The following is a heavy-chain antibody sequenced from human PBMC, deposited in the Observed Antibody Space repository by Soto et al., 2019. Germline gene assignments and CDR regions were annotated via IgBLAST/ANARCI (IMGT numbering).Heavy chain of an antibody. V-gene: IGHV1-46*01. J-gene: IGHJ4*01. CDR1: GYILSSYN. CDR2: INPSGGRT. CDR3: ARTYCAADCPRRDFDY. D-gene: IGHD2-21*02. Sequence: GASVKVSCKASGYILSSYNMHWVRQAPGQGLEWMGIINPSGGRTSYAQKIKNRVNMTRDTSTNTVNKEMRSMRSDDTAVYYCARTYCAADCPRRDFDYWG.